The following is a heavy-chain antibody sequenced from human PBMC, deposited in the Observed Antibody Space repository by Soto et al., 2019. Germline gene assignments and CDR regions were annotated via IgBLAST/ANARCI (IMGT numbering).Heavy chain of an antibody. D-gene: IGHD3-10*01. J-gene: IGHJ6*02. CDR1: GNIFSDYY. V-gene: IGHV1-46*01. CDR3: ARGPTVAGARARLGMDV. Sequence: GASVKVSCKASGNIFSDYYIHWVRQAPGQGLEWMGFINPSAGSTSYAQKFQGRVTMARDTPTSTVYMELSSLRFGDTAVYYCARGPTVAGARARLGMDVWGQGTTVTVSS. CDR2: INPSAGST.